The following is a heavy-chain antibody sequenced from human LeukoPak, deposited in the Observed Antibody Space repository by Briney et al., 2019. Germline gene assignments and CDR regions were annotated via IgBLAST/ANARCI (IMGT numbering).Heavy chain of an antibody. CDR3: ATAPILRGEGGEHYKYGMDV. CDR1: VGSINSGNW. J-gene: IGHJ6*02. D-gene: IGHD2-2*02. CDR2: IYHNGTR. Sequence: SGTLSLTCAVSVGSINSGNWWSWVRQSPGKGLEWIGEIYHNGTRNYNPSLRSRVTISADTFKNHFSLKMTAVTAADAAVYYCATAPILRGEGGEHYKYGMDVWGQGTTVSVSS. V-gene: IGHV4-4*02.